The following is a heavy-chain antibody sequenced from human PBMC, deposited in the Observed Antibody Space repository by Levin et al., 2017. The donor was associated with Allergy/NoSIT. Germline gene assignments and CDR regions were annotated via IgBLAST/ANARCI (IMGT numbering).Heavy chain of an antibody. D-gene: IGHD3-3*01. V-gene: IGHV4-59*01. J-gene: IGHJ6*02. CDR2: IYYSGST. CDR3: ARAQYYDFWSGYPMVYYYYGMDV. Sequence: SETLSLTCTVSGGSISSYYWSWIRQPPGKGLEWIGYIYYSGSTNYNPSLKSRVTISVDTSKNQFSLKLSSVTAADTAVYYCARAQYYDFWSGYPMVYYYYGMDVWGQGTTVTVSS. CDR1: GGSISSYY.